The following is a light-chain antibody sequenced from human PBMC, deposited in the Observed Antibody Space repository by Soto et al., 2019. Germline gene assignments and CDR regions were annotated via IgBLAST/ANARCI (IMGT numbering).Light chain of an antibody. CDR2: GAS. CDR3: QQYGSSPRT. Sequence: ENVLTQSPGTLSLSPGEIATLSCRASQSISSNYLAWYQQKPGQAPRLLVYGASSRATGIPDRFSGSGSGTEFTLTISSLQSEDFAVYYCQQYGSSPRTFGQGTKVDIK. J-gene: IGKJ1*01. CDR1: QSISSNY. V-gene: IGKV3-20*01.